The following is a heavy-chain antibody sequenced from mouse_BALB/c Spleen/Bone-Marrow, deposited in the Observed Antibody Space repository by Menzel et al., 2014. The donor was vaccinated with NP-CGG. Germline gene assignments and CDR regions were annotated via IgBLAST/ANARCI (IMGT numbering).Heavy chain of an antibody. CDR1: GLTFRDYY. J-gene: IGHJ4*01. Sequence: EVHLVESGGGLVQPGGSLKLSCATSGLTFRDYYMYWVRQTPEKRLEWVAYISNGGGSTYYPDTVKGRFTISRDNAKNTLYLQMSRLKSEDTAMYYCARQGTLDYWGQGTSVTVSS. V-gene: IGHV5-12*02. CDR3: ARQGTLDY. CDR2: ISNGGGST.